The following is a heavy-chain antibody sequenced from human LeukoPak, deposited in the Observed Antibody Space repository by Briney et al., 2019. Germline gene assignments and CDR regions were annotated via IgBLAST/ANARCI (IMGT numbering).Heavy chain of an antibody. D-gene: IGHD6-13*01. CDR1: GFTFDDYA. Sequence: PGGSLRLSCAASGFTFDDYAMRWVRQAPGKGLEWVSGISWNSGSIGYADSVKGRFTISRDNAKNSLYLQMNSLRAEDTALYYCAKGVEGWAAAGTNAFDIWGQGTMVTVSS. J-gene: IGHJ3*02. CDR2: ISWNSGSI. V-gene: IGHV3-9*01. CDR3: AKGVEGWAAAGTNAFDI.